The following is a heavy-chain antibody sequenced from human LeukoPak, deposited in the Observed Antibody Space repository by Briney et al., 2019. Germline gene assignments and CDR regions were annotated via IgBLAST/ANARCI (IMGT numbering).Heavy chain of an antibody. V-gene: IGHV3-74*01. CDR3: ARLEIGGYSYGYFY. J-gene: IGHJ4*02. CDR1: GFTFSSYW. CDR2: INSDGSST. D-gene: IGHD5-18*01. Sequence: GGSLRLSCAASGFTFSSYWMHWVRQAPGKGLVWVSRINSDGSSTSYADSVKGRFTISRDNAKNTLYLQMNSLRAEDTAVHYCARLEIGGYSYGYFYWGQGTLVTVSS.